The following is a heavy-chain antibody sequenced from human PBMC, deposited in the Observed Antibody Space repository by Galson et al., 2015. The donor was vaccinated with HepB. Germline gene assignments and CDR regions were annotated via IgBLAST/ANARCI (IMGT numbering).Heavy chain of an antibody. CDR3: AREPLFCSGSCSTLVDY. CDR2: ISKSGISI. Sequence: SLRLSCAASGFTFSSYSMSWVRQAPGKGLEWVSSISKSGISIYYADSVRGRFTISRDNAQNALYLQMNSLRAEDTAVYYCAREPLFCSGSCSTLVDYWGQGTLATVSS. J-gene: IGHJ4*02. V-gene: IGHV3-21*01. CDR1: GFTFSSYS. D-gene: IGHD2-2*01.